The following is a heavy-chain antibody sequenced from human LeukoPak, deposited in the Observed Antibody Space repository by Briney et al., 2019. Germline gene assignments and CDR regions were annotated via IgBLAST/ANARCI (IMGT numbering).Heavy chain of an antibody. CDR1: GGSISSSSYY. CDR2: IYYSGST. D-gene: IGHD2-21*02. V-gene: IGHV4-39*01. Sequence: PSETLSLTCTVSGGSISSSSYYWGWIRQPPGKGLEWIGSIYYSGSTYYNPSLKSRVTISVDTSKNQFSLKLSSVTAADTAVYYCARGTGVVVTARYYFDYWGQGTLVTVSS. CDR3: ARGTGVVVTARYYFDY. J-gene: IGHJ4*02.